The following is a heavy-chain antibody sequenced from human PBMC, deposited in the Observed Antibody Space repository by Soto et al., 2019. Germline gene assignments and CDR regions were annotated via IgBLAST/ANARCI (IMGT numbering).Heavy chain of an antibody. J-gene: IGHJ5*02. CDR1: GGSISSGGYY. D-gene: IGHD5-12*01. CDR3: ARDIVATGFFDP. Sequence: NPSETLSLTCTVSGGSISSGGYYWSWIRQHPGKGLEWIGYIYYSGSTYYNPSLKSRVTISVDTSKNQFSLKLSSVTAADTAVYYCARDIVATGFFDPWGQGTLVTVSS. CDR2: IYYSGST. V-gene: IGHV4-31*03.